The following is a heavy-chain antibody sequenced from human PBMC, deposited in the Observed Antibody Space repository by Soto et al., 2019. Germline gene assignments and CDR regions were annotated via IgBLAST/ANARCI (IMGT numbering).Heavy chain of an antibody. CDR1: GFRFNDYW. CDR2: INQDGGGK. J-gene: IGHJ4*02. D-gene: IGHD2-2*01. Sequence: EVQLVESGGGLVQPGGSLGLSCVVSGFRFNDYWMSWVRQAPGKGLEWLANINQDGGGKYHVYSVKGRFTISRDNAKNSLYLHMNSLRAEDTAVYYCARLPPVDDRYYFNYWGQGTLVTVSS. CDR3: ARLPPVDDRYYFNY. V-gene: IGHV3-7*01.